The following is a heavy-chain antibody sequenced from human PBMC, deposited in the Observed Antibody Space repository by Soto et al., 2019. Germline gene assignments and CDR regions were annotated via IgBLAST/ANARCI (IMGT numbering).Heavy chain of an antibody. CDR1: GGTFSSYA. CDR3: ASRGAYGSGIYYFDY. J-gene: IGHJ4*02. V-gene: IGHV1-69*01. D-gene: IGHD3-10*01. Sequence: QVQLVQSGAEVKKHGSSVKVSCKASGGTFSSYAISWVRQAPGQGLEWMGGIIPIFGTANYAQKFQGRVTITADESTSTAYMELSSLRSEDTAVYYCASRGAYGSGIYYFDYWGQGTLVTVSS. CDR2: IIPIFGTA.